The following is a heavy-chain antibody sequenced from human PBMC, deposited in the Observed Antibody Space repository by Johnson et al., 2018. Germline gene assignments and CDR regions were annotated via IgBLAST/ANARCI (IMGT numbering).Heavy chain of an antibody. CDR2: INSDGSST. Sequence: VQLQESGGGLVQPGGSLRLSCAASGFTFSSYWMHWVRQAPGKGLVWVSRINSDGSSTSYADSVKGRFTISRNNAKNTLYLQMKSLRAEDTAVYYCARENDFWSGYSFDPWGQGTLVTVSS. V-gene: IGHV3-74*01. CDR1: GFTFSSYW. J-gene: IGHJ5*02. CDR3: ARENDFWSGYSFDP. D-gene: IGHD3-3*01.